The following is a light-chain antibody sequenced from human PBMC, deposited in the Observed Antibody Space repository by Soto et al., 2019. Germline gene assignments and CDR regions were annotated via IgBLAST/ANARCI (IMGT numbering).Light chain of an antibody. CDR3: HHYVYGVKT. CDR1: QNVRNNS. J-gene: IGKJ2*01. V-gene: IGKV3-20*01. CDR2: GSS. Sequence: EIVLTQSPGTLSLSPGERATLSCRASQNVRNNSVAWYQQQPGQAPRLLIFGSSSRATGTTDRFSGSGSGKDFTLTIIRLEPKVSAVYLCHHYVYGVKTFGQGTRLE.